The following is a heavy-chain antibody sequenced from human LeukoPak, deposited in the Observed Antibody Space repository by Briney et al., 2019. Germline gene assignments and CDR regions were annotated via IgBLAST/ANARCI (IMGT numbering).Heavy chain of an antibody. CDR1: NYTFSNYP. V-gene: IGHV1-18*01. Sequence: ASVKVSCKASNYTFSNYPISWVRQAPGQGPEWLGWISAYSGNTNCAPKVQGRVTMTTDRATNTAYMELASLRPDDTAMYYCTRGSSSQYFQYWGQGTLVTVSS. D-gene: IGHD6-6*01. CDR3: TRGSSSQYFQY. J-gene: IGHJ1*01. CDR2: ISAYSGNT.